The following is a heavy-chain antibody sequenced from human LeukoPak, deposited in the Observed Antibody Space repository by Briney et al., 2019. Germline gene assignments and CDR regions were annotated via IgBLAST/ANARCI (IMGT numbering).Heavy chain of an antibody. CDR1: GLSVSSNY. D-gene: IGHD6-13*01. Sequence: TGGSLRLSCAASGLSVSSNYMSWVRQAPGKGLEWVSSVSSSSTNKFYADSVKGRFTISRDDAKNSLYLQMNSLRAEDTAVYYCAKDARAYSSSCDYWGQGTLVTVSS. V-gene: IGHV3-21*01. CDR3: AKDARAYSSSCDY. CDR2: VSSSSTNK. J-gene: IGHJ4*02.